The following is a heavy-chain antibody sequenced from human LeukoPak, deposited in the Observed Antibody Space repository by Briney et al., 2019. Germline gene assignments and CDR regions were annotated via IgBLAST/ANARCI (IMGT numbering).Heavy chain of an antibody. D-gene: IGHD1-26*01. Sequence: GGSLRLSCTASGFTLGDYAMSWFRQAPGKGPEWVSAISGSGGDTYYADSVKGRFTISRDNSKNTLYLQMNSLRAEDTAVYYCAKKGATTGDFDYWGQGTLVTVSS. CDR1: GFTLGDYA. V-gene: IGHV3-23*01. CDR2: ISGSGGDT. CDR3: AKKGATTGDFDY. J-gene: IGHJ4*02.